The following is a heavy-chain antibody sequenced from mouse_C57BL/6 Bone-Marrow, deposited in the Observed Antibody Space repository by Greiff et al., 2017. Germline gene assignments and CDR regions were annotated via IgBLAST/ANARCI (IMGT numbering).Heavy chain of an antibody. J-gene: IGHJ4*01. V-gene: IGHV5-4*03. CDR2: ISDGGSYT. D-gene: IGHD2-4*01. Sequence: EVKVVESGGGLVKPGGSLKLSCAASGFTFSSYAMSWVRQTPEKRLEWVATISDGGSYTYYPDNVKGRFTISRDNAKNNLYLQVSHLKSEDTAMYYCARHYDYDVYAMDYWGQGTSVTVSS. CDR3: ARHYDYDVYAMDY. CDR1: GFTFSSYA.